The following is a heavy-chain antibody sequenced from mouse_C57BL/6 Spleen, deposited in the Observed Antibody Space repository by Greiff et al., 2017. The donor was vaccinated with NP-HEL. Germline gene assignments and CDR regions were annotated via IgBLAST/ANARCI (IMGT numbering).Heavy chain of an antibody. J-gene: IGHJ1*03. D-gene: IGHD1-1*01. CDR3: AGGYITRYFDV. CDR2: IYPGDGDT. Sequence: VQRVESGAELVKPGASVKISCKASGYAFSSYWMNWVKQRPGKGLEWIGQIYPGDGDTNYNGKFKGKATLTADKSSSTAYMQLSSLTSEDSAVYFCAGGYITRYFDVWGTGTTVTVSS. V-gene: IGHV1-80*01. CDR1: GYAFSSYW.